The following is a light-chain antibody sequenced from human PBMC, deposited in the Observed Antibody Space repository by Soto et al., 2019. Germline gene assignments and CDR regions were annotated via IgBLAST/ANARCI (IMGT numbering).Light chain of an antibody. CDR1: RSISTY. J-gene: IGKJ2*01. Sequence: ETVLTQSPATLSLSPGERATLSCRASRSISTYLAWYQQKPGQAPRLLIYEALNRATGIPARFSGSGSATEFTLTISSLQSEDFAVYYCQQYNNWPRTFGQGTKLEIK. V-gene: IGKV3-11*01. CDR3: QQYNNWPRT. CDR2: EAL.